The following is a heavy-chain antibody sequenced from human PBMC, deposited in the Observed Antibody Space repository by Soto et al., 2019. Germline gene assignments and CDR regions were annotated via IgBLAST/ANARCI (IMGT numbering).Heavy chain of an antibody. Sequence: QVQLQQWGAGLLKPSETLPLTCAVYGDSFSGPYWTWIRQTPGKGLEWIGEINHSGSTDYHPSLKSRVTISVDTSKNQFSLNLSSVSAADTAVYFCARLEVTSADSFDVWGPGTMVTVS. J-gene: IGHJ3*01. V-gene: IGHV4-34*01. CDR2: INHSGST. D-gene: IGHD2-21*02. CDR3: ARLEVTSADSFDV. CDR1: GDSFSGPY.